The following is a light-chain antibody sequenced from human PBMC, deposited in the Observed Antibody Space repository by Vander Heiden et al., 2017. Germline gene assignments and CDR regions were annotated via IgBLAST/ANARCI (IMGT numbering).Light chain of an antibody. J-gene: IGKJ1*01. V-gene: IGKV2-28*01. Sequence: DIVMTQSQLSLPVTPGESASISCRSSQSLRHSNGKNYLDWYLQKPGQSPQLLIYLGSDRASGVPDRFSGSGSGTDFTLKISSVEAEDVGVYYCMQALQTPWTFGQGTKVQIK. CDR1: QSLRHSNGKNY. CDR3: MQALQTPWT. CDR2: LGS.